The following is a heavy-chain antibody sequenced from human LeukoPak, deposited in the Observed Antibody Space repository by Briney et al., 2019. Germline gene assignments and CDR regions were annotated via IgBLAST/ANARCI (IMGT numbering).Heavy chain of an antibody. Sequence: GGSLRLSCTASGFIFCHAWMNRVRQAPGKGLQWLGRIRSGGAREYAAPAQGRFTISRDDSRNTVYLEMNNLANDDTVVYFCAVDTPVIGAQIDYWGQGTLVTVSS. D-gene: IGHD3-16*02. V-gene: IGHV3-15*01. CDR1: GFIFCHAW. CDR2: IRSGGAR. J-gene: IGHJ4*02. CDR3: AVDTPVIGAQIDY.